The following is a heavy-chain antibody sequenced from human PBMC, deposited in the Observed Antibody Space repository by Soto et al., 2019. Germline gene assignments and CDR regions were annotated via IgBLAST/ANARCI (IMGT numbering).Heavy chain of an antibody. Sequence: QVQLVQSGAEVKKPGSSVKVSCKASGGTFSSYTINWVRQAPGQGLEWMGRIIPILDIAKYSQKFQGRVTITEDKSTSTGCMELSRLRSEDTAVYYCARYGWFGEENGMDVWGQGNTVTVSS. CDR1: GGTFSSYT. V-gene: IGHV1-69*02. J-gene: IGHJ6*02. CDR3: ARYGWFGEENGMDV. CDR2: IIPILDIA. D-gene: IGHD3-10*01.